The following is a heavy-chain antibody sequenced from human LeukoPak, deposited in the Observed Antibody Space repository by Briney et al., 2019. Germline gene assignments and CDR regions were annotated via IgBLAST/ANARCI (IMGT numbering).Heavy chain of an antibody. J-gene: IGHJ6*02. CDR2: ITNGGSTI. D-gene: IGHD3-9*01. CDR1: GFTFSDYN. CDR3: ARSIGLTGGGVDV. Sequence: GGSLRLSCAASGFTFSDYNMNWVRQAPGKGLEWVSYITNGGSTIHHADSVKGRFTISKDNAKKTLYLQMNSLRAEDTAVYYCARSIGLTGGGVDVWGQGTTVTVSS. V-gene: IGHV3-11*01.